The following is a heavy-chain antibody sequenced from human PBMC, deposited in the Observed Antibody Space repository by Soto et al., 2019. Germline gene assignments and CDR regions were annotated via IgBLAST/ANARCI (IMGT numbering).Heavy chain of an antibody. J-gene: IGHJ4*01. Sequence: LGRSLRLSCATSGFTFSDWNMNWVRQAPGKGLEWLSFISNSGREVRYADSVKGRSTISRDNAKNSLFLNMNSLTDEDTAVYYCAMTVIRGHGTLVTVS. CDR1: GFTFSDWN. CDR2: ISNSGREV. D-gene: IGHD3-10*01. V-gene: IGHV3-48*02. CDR3: AMTVI.